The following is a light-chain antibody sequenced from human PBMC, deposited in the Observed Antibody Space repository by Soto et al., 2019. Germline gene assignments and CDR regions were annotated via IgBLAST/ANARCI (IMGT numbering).Light chain of an antibody. J-gene: IGKJ5*01. Sequence: EIVMTQSPATLSVSPVERATLSCRASQSVSDNLAWYQQKPGQAPRRLIYGTSGRPTNIPDRFSASGSGTDFTLTISRLEPEDFAVYYCQQYGHSPLTFGGGTRLEIK. CDR2: GTS. CDR3: QQYGHSPLT. V-gene: IGKV3-20*01. CDR1: QSVSDN.